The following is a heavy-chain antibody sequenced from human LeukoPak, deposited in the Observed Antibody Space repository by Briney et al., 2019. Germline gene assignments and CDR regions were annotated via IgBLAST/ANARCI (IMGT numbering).Heavy chain of an antibody. V-gene: IGHV3-48*01. Sequence: GGSLRLSCAASGFTFGSYSMNWVRQAPGKGLEWVSYISSSSSTIYYADSVKGRFTISRDNAKNSLYLQMNSLRAEDTAVYYCARDRGNQRGYYYYYMDVWGKGTTVTVSS. CDR2: ISSSSSTI. CDR1: GFTFGSYS. J-gene: IGHJ6*03. D-gene: IGHD1-14*01. CDR3: ARDRGNQRGYYYYYMDV.